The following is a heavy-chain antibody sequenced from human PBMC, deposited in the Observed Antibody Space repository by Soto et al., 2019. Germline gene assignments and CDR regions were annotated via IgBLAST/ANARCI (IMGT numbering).Heavy chain of an antibody. J-gene: IGHJ4*01. Sequence: QVQLVQSGAEVKKPGSSVKVSCKASGGTFSSYAISWVRQAPGQGLEWMGGLIPIFGTANYAQKFQGRVTITADESTSTACMELSSLRSEDTDVYYCARDSAHTYCGGECPNYYFDYWGQGTLVTVSS. CDR2: LIPIFGTA. V-gene: IGHV1-69*12. D-gene: IGHD2-21*01. CDR3: ARDSAHTYCGGECPNYYFDY. CDR1: GGTFSSYA.